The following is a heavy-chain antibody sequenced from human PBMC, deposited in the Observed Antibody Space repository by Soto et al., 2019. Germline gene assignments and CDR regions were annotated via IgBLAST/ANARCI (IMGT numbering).Heavy chain of an antibody. Sequence: PGGSLRLSCAASGFTFSSYWMSWVRQAPGKGLEWVANIKQDGSEKYYVDSVKGRFTISRDNAKNSLYLQMNSLRAEDTAVYYCARVWEYYDFWSGPIEGDYYYYMDVWGKGTTVTVSS. CDR2: IKQDGSEK. CDR3: ARVWEYYDFWSGPIEGDYYYYMDV. D-gene: IGHD3-3*01. J-gene: IGHJ6*03. CDR1: GFTFSSYW. V-gene: IGHV3-7*01.